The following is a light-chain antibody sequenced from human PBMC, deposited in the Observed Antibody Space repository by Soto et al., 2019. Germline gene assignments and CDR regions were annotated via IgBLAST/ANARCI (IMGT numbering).Light chain of an antibody. Sequence: EIVLTQSPGTLSLSPGERATLSCRASQSCSSYLAWYQQKPGQAPRLLMYGASSRATGTPDRFSGSGSGTDFTLTISRLEPVDFAVYFWFQRTNSTPITFRPGTRLEL. J-gene: IGKJ5*01. CDR2: GAS. CDR1: QSCSSY. V-gene: IGKV3D-20*02. CDR3: FQRTNSTPIT.